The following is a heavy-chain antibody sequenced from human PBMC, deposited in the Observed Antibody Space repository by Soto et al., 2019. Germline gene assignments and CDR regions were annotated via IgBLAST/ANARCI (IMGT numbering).Heavy chain of an antibody. J-gene: IGHJ3*02. CDR1: GGSISSGGYY. V-gene: IGHV4-31*03. CDR2: IYYSGST. CDR3: ARADDFWSGYRQRGSAFDI. D-gene: IGHD3-3*01. Sequence: QVPLQESGPGLVKPSQTLSLTCTVSGGSISSGGYYWSWIRQHPGKGLEWIGYIYYSGSTYYNPSLKSRVTISVDTSKNQFSLKLSSVTAADTAVYYCARADDFWSGYRQRGSAFDIWGQGTMVTVSS.